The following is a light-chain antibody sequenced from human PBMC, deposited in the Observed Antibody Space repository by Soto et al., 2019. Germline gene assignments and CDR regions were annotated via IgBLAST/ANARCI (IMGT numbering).Light chain of an antibody. CDR2: SVS. CDR3: ISYTVSRSYV. J-gene: IGLJ1*01. V-gene: IGLV2-14*01. Sequence: QSALTQPASVSGSPGQSITISCSGTSSDIGAYDHVAWFQQFPGKTPKLMIYSVSNRPSGVSYRFSGSKSGNTASLTISGLQAEDEADYYCISYTVSRSYVFGTWTKLTVL. CDR1: SSDIGAYDH.